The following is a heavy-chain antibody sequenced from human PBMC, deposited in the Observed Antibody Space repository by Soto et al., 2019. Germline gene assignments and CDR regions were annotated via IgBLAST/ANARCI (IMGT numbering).Heavy chain of an antibody. J-gene: IGHJ4*02. CDR1: GFTFSLSA. D-gene: IGHD3-9*01. CDR2: ISGGGGTT. CDR3: AKGPEYDILTGCDY. V-gene: IGHV3-23*01. Sequence: EVQLLESGGGFVQPGESLRLSCGASGFTFSLSAMSWVRQAPGRGLEWVSSISGGGGTTEYAGSVKGRFSISRDNSKDTVHLQMNSLRAEDTAVYYCAKGPEYDILTGCDYWGQGALVSVSS.